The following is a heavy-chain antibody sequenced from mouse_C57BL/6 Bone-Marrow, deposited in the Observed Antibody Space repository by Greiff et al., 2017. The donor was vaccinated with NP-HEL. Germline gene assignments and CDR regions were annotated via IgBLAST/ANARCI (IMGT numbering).Heavy chain of an antibody. Sequence: EVQRVESGPGLVKPSQSLSLTCSVTGYSITSGYYWNWIRQFPGNKLEWMGYISYDGSNNYNPSLKNRISITRDTSKNQFFLKLNSVTTEDTATYYCAREKKKNFDYWGQGTTLTVSS. CDR2: ISYDGSN. V-gene: IGHV3-6*01. CDR1: GYSITSGYY. J-gene: IGHJ2*01. CDR3: AREKKKNFDY.